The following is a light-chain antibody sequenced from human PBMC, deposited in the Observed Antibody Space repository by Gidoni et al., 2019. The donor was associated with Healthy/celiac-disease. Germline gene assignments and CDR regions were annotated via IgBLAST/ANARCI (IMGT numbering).Light chain of an antibody. CDR2: GAS. V-gene: IGKV3-15*01. J-gene: IGKJ4*01. CDR3: QQYNNWPSLT. Sequence: ELVMTQSPATLSVSPGERATLSCRASQSVSSNLAWYQQKPGQAPRHLIYGASTRATGIPARFSGSGSGTEFTLTISSLQSEDFAVYYCQQYNNWPSLTFGGXTKVEIK. CDR1: QSVSSN.